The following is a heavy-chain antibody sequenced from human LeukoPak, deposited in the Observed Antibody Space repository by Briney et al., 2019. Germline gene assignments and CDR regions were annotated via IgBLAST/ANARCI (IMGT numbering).Heavy chain of an antibody. Sequence: SETLSLTCTVSGGSISSSSYYWGWIRQPPGKGLEWTGSIYYSGSTYYNPSLKSRVTISVDTSKNQFSLKLSSVTAADTAVYYCAPTYYYDSSGYLYPDYYFDYWGQGTLVTVSS. V-gene: IGHV4-39*01. CDR1: GGSISSSSYY. D-gene: IGHD3-22*01. CDR2: IYYSGST. CDR3: APTYYYDSSGYLYPDYYFDY. J-gene: IGHJ4*02.